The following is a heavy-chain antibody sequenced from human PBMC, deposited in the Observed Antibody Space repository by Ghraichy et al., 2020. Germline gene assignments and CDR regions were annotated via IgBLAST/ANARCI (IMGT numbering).Heavy chain of an antibody. CDR1: GYTFTSYD. Sequence: ASVKVSCKASGYTFTSYDINWVRQATGQGLEWMGWMNPNSGNTGYAQKFQGSVTITRNTSISTAYMELSSLRSEDTAVYYCAASEWFDAFDIWGQGTMVTVSS. CDR2: MNPNSGNT. D-gene: IGHD3-3*01. J-gene: IGHJ3*02. V-gene: IGHV1-8*03. CDR3: AASEWFDAFDI.